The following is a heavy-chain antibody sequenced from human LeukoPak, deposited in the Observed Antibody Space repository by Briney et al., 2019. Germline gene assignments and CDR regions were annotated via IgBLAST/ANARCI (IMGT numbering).Heavy chain of an antibody. D-gene: IGHD3-22*01. CDR2: IKQDGSEK. CDR1: GFTFSSYW. Sequence: GGSPRLSCAASGFTFSSYWMSWVRQAPGKGLEWVANIKQDGSEKYYVDSVKGRFTISRDNAKNSLYLQMNSLRAEDTAVYYCARFGPYYYDSSGYYYFDYWGQGTLVTVSS. CDR3: ARFGPYYYDSSGYYYFDY. V-gene: IGHV3-7*01. J-gene: IGHJ4*02.